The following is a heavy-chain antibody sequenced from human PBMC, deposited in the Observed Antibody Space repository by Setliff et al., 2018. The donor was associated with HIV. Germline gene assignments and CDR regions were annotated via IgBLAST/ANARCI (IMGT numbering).Heavy chain of an antibody. CDR1: AFTSRRQT. J-gene: IGHJ4*02. Sequence: GGSLRLSCGGSAFTSRRQTMNWVRQAPGKGLEWVSSIRSNGKSTSYADSVKGRFTISRDYAKNSLYLQMNSLRVEDTAVYYCAGGGSSSAYWGQGTPVTVSS. CDR3: AGGGSSSAY. V-gene: IGHV3-48*01. CDR2: IRSNGKST. D-gene: IGHD6-13*01.